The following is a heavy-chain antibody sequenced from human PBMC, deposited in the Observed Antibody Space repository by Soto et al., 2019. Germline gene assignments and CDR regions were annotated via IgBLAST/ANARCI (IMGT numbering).Heavy chain of an antibody. CDR3: ASGGPLQQLRFYDYYYYGMDV. Sequence: LSCAASGVSVYGSGIPAGRQTQSNRLGCESRINSDGSSTSYADSVKGRFTISRDNAKNTLYLQMNSLRSEDTAVYYCASGGPLQQLRFYDYYYYGMDVWGQGTTVTVSS. D-gene: IGHD6-13*01. CDR2: INSDGSST. J-gene: IGHJ6*02. CDR1: GVSVYGSG. V-gene: IGHV3-74*01.